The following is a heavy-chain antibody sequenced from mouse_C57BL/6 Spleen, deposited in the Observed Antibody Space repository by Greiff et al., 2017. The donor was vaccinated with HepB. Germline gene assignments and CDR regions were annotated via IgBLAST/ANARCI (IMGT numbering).Heavy chain of an antibody. CDR1: GYAFSSSW. V-gene: IGHV1-82*01. Sequence: QVQLQQSGPELVKPGASVKISCKASGYAFSSSWMNWVKQRPGKGLEWIGRIYPGDGDTNYNGKFKGKATLTADKSSSTAYMQLSSLTSEDSAVYFCARGIYDGYSEEVNWYFDVWGTGTTVTVSS. D-gene: IGHD2-3*01. J-gene: IGHJ1*03. CDR3: ARGIYDGYSEEVNWYFDV. CDR2: IYPGDGDT.